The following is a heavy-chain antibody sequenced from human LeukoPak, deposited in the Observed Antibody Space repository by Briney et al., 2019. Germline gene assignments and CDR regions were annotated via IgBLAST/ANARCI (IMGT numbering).Heavy chain of an antibody. CDR3: ARLPRRYSTTWFFDY. CDR2: IYYTGGT. J-gene: IGHJ4*02. CDR1: GVPTTSYY. Sequence: SETLSLTCTVSGVPTTSYYWSWVRQSPGEALEWIGHIYYTGGTNYNPSLKSRVSISIDSSKNQFSLTLSSVTAADTAVYYCARLPRRYSTTWFFDYWGQGTLVTVSS. V-gene: IGHV4-59*01. D-gene: IGHD6-13*01.